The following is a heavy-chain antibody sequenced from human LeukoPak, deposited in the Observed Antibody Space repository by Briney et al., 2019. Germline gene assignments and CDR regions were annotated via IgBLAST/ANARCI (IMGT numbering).Heavy chain of an antibody. CDR2: INTDSSSI. J-gene: IGHJ4*02. CDR1: GFTFSSYA. CDR3: VRDATLIPGTVYFDY. D-gene: IGHD2-15*01. V-gene: IGHV3-48*03. Sequence: GGSLTLSCAASGFTFSSYAMTWVRQAPGKGLEWISHINTDSSSIHYADSMKGRFTISRDNAKNSLYLQMNNLRGEDTAIYYCVRDATLIPGTVYFDYWGQGALVTVSS.